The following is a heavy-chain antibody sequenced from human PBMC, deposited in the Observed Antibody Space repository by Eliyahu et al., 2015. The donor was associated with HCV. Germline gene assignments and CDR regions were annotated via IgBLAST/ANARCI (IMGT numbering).Heavy chain of an antibody. D-gene: IGHD6-13*01. Sequence: EEQVLESGGGLVQPGGSLRLSCSASGFTFSNCAMSWVRQAPAKGLEWVSGISSDGGTTYYPDSVKGRFTISRDNSKRSLSLQIHGLRAEDTAIYYCAKRNPQLRAFDIWGLGTMVTVSS. CDR3: AKRNPQLRAFDI. CDR2: ISSDGGTT. CDR1: GFTFSNCA. J-gene: IGHJ3*02. V-gene: IGHV3-23*01.